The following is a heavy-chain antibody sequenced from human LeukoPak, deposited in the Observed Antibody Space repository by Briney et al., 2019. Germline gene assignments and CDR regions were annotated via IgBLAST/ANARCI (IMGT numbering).Heavy chain of an antibody. J-gene: IGHJ4*02. V-gene: IGHV3-72*01. CDR3: AGAAAGLFNYYFDY. D-gene: IGHD6-13*01. CDR2: SRNKAQSYTT. CDR1: GSSFSDHY. Sequence: GGSLRLSCTASGSSFSDHYMDWVRQAPGKGLEWVGRSRNKAQSYTTEFAASVKGRFTISRDDSKNALFLQMNSLKTEDTAVYYCAGAAAGLFNYYFDYWGQGTLVTVSS.